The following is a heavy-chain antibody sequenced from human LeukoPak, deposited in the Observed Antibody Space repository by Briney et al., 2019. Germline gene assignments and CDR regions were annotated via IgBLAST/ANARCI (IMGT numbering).Heavy chain of an antibody. CDR1: GGSISSYY. V-gene: IGHV4-59*01. Sequence: MSSETLSLTCTVSGGSISSYYWSWIRQPPGKGLEWIGYIYYSGSTNYNPSLKSRVTISVDTSKNQFSLKLSSVTAADTAVYYCARVKEGFDIWGQGTMVTVSS. D-gene: IGHD4-23*01. CDR3: ARVKEGFDI. CDR2: IYYSGST. J-gene: IGHJ3*02.